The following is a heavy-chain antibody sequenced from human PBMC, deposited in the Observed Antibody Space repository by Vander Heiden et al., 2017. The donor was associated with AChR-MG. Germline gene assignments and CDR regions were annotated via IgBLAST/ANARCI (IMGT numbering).Heavy chain of an antibody. CDR3: AKDMTGGIAAAGIGY. Sequence: EVQLVESGGGLVQPGRSLRLSCAASGFTFDDYAMHWVRQAPGKGLEWVSGISWNSGSIGYADSVKGRFTISRDNAKNSLYLQMNSLRAEDTALYYCAKDMTGGIAAAGIGYWGQGTLVTVSS. V-gene: IGHV3-9*01. CDR2: ISWNSGSI. J-gene: IGHJ4*02. CDR1: GFTFDDYA. D-gene: IGHD6-13*01.